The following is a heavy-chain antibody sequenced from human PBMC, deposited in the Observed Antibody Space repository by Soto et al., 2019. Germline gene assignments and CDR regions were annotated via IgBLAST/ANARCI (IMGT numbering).Heavy chain of an antibody. CDR1: GGTFSSYA. CDR3: ARTYCSSTSCPLGAFDI. D-gene: IGHD2-2*01. J-gene: IGHJ3*02. CDR2: IIPIFGTA. V-gene: IGHV1-69*01. Sequence: QVQLVQSGAEVKKPGSSVKVSCKASGGTFSSYAISWVRQAPGQGLEWMGGIIPIFGTANYAQKFQGRVTITADEAPSTAYMELSSLRSEDTAVYYCARTYCSSTSCPLGAFDIWGQGKMVTVSS.